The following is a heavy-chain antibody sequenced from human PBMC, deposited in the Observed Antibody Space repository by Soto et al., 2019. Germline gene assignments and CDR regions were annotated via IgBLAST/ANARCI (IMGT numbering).Heavy chain of an antibody. J-gene: IGHJ2*01. D-gene: IGHD4-17*01. V-gene: IGHV3-23*01. CDR1: GFPFNNYP. CDR2: IRNSGGST. Sequence: EVQLLESGGGLVQPGGSLRLSCAASGFPFNNYPLSWVRQAPGKGLEWVATIRNSGGSTAYADSVKGRFSISRDQAKNTLHLQMNSRLVEDTAVYYCAKCDFGDPYWYFDFWGRGTLVTVSS. CDR3: AKCDFGDPYWYFDF.